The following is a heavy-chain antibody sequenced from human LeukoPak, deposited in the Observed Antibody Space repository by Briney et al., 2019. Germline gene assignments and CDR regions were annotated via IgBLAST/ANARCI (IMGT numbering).Heavy chain of an antibody. CDR3: NRWHISGVSYSNV. V-gene: IGHV3-49*04. D-gene: IGHD2-15*01. J-gene: IGHJ4*02. CDR2: IRKQDGTT. CDR1: GFTFGEYS. Sequence: GGSLRLSCTASGFTFGEYSMSWVRQAPGKGLEWVGFIRKQDGTTEYAASVRGRFTISRDESNRIAHLQMNSLKTEDTAVYHCNRWHISGVSYSNVWGQGTLVTVSS.